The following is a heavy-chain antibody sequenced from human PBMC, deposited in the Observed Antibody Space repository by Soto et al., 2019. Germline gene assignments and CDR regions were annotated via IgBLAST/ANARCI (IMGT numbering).Heavy chain of an antibody. CDR2: IYHSGST. Sequence: QVQLQESGPGLVKPSGTLSLICAVSGGSISSNNGWSWVRQPPGKGLEWIGEIYHSGSTNYNWSLKSRVTIAVDKSRCQFSLQLTAVAAADTAVYYCVRSYVGLFSFRAGFEQWGQGTLVTVSS. J-gene: IGHJ4*02. V-gene: IGHV4-4*02. CDR1: GGSISSNNG. CDR3: VRSYVGLFSFRAGFEQ. D-gene: IGHD1-26*01.